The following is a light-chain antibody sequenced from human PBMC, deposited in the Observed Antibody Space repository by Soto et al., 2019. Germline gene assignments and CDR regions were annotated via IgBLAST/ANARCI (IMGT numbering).Light chain of an antibody. V-gene: IGLV2-14*01. CDR2: DVI. J-gene: IGLJ1*01. CDR3: SSYTSSSTLEV. CDR1: SSDVGGYNY. Sequence: QSALTQPASVSVSPGQSITISCTGTSSDVGGYNYVSWYQQHPGKAPKLMIYDVINRPSGVSNRFSGSKSGNTASLAISGLQAEDEADYYCSSYTSSSTLEVFGTGTKLTVL.